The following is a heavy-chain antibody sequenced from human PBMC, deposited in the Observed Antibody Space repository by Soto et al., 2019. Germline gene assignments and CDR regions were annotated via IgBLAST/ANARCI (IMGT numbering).Heavy chain of an antibody. V-gene: IGHV2-5*02. CDR3: AHSKTSGRRYYFDY. CDR2: LYWDDDK. CDR1: GFSLSTTRVG. J-gene: IGHJ4*02. Sequence: QLTLKESRPTLVKPTQTLTLPCTFSGFSLSTTRVGVGWIRQPPGEALEWLAHLYWDDDKLYSPSLKRRLPLSKDTPTNQVVLTLTNMDPVDTATYYCAHSKTSGRRYYFDYWGQGTLVTVSS.